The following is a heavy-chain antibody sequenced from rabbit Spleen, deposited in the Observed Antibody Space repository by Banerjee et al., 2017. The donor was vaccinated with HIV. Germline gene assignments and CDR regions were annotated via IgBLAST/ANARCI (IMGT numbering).Heavy chain of an antibody. CDR1: GFSFSSSYY. V-gene: IGHV1S40*01. D-gene: IGHD8-1*01. Sequence: QSLEESGGGLVQPEGSLTLTCTTSGFSFSSSYYICWVRQAPGKGLEWIACIYGGDGSTVYASWAKGRFTISKTSSTTVTLQMTSLTVADTATYFCARDTGSSFSTYGMDLWGQGTLVTVS. CDR3: ARDTGSSFSTYGMDL. CDR2: IYGGDGST. J-gene: IGHJ6*01.